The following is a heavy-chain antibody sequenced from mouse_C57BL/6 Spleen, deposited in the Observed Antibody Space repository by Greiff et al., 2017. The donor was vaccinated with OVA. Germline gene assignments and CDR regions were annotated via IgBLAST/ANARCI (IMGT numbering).Heavy chain of an antibody. Sequence: DVMLVESGEGLVKPGGSLKLSCAASGFTFSSYAMSWVRQTPEKRLEWVAYISSGGDYIYYADTVKGRFTITRDNARNTLYLQMSSLKSEDTAMYYGTREGLGRGEYYFDYWGQGTTLTVSS. D-gene: IGHD4-1*01. V-gene: IGHV5-9-1*02. CDR1: GFTFSSYA. CDR3: TREGLGRGEYYFDY. J-gene: IGHJ2*01. CDR2: ISSGGDYI.